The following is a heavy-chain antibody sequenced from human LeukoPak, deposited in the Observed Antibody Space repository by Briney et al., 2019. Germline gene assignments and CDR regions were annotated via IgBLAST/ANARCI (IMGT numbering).Heavy chain of an antibody. CDR3: AGVDILTRDY. J-gene: IGHJ4*02. CDR1: GFTFSSYE. V-gene: IGHV3-48*03. Sequence: PGGSLRLSCAASGFTFSSYEMNWVRQAPGKGLEWVSYISSSGSTIYYADSVKGRFTISRDNAKNSLYLQMNSLRAEDTAVYYCAGVDILTRDYWGQGTLVTVSS. CDR2: ISSSGSTI. D-gene: IGHD3-9*01.